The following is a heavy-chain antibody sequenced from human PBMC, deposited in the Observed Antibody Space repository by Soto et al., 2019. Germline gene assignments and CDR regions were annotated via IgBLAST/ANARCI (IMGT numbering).Heavy chain of an antibody. Sequence: ASVKVSCKASGYTFTSYGISWVRQAPGQGLEWMGWISAYNGNTNYAQKLQGRVTMTTDTSTSTAYMELRSLRSDDTAVYYCARDGLRSSTSCYSDYWGQGTLVTVSS. CDR2: ISAYNGNT. J-gene: IGHJ4*02. CDR3: ARDGLRSSTSCYSDY. V-gene: IGHV1-18*01. CDR1: GYTFTSYG. D-gene: IGHD2-2*02.